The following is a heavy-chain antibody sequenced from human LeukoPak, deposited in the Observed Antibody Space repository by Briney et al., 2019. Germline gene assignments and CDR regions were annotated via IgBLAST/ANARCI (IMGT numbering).Heavy chain of an antibody. CDR1: GGSISSYY. J-gene: IGHJ4*02. D-gene: IGHD5-12*01. Sequence: PSETLSVTCTVSGGSISSYYWSWIRQPPGKGLEWIGYIYHSGSTKYNPSLKSRVTISVDTSKSQFSLKLSSVTAADTAVYYCARDGYSGNDGLWGQGTLVTVSS. V-gene: IGHV4-59*01. CDR3: ARDGYSGNDGL. CDR2: IYHSGST.